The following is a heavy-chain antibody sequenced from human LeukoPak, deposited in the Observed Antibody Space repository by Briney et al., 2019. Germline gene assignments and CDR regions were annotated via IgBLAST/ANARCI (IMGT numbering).Heavy chain of an antibody. D-gene: IGHD5-24*01. V-gene: IGHV4-39*01. J-gene: IGHJ4*02. CDR2: INYSGKT. Sequence: PSETLSLACTVSGGSISSSDYYWVWVRQSPEKGLQWIGSINYSGKTYYNSSLRSRITMSVDTSKNQFSLKVTSVTAADTTIYYCARLATDMGNYFDFWGQGTLVTVS. CDR3: ARLATDMGNYFDF. CDR1: GGSISSSDYY.